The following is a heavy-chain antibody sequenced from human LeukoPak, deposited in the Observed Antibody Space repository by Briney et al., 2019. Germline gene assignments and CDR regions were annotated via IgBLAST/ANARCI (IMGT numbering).Heavy chain of an antibody. V-gene: IGHV3-7*01. J-gene: IGHJ4*02. CDR1: GFTFSNYW. CDR3: AREDRSGPHS. Sequence: GGSLRLSCEGSGFTFSNYWMSWVRQAPGKGLEWVANIQQHGSETYYGDSVKGRFTISRDNAKNSLYLQMNSLRAEGTAVYYCAREDRSGPHSWGQGTLVTVSS. D-gene: IGHD3-22*01. CDR2: IQQHGSET.